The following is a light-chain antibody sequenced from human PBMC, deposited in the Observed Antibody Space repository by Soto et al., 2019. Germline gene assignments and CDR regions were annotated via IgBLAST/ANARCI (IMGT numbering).Light chain of an antibody. V-gene: IGKV3-15*01. J-gene: IGKJ1*01. CDR2: GAS. CDR1: QSVSSN. CDR3: QQYNNWLTWT. Sequence: ELVMPQSPATLSVSPWERATLSCRASQSVSSNLAWYQQKPGQAPRLLIFGASTRATAIPARFSGSGSGTEFTLTISSLQSEDFAVYYCQQYNNWLTWTFGQGTKVDIK.